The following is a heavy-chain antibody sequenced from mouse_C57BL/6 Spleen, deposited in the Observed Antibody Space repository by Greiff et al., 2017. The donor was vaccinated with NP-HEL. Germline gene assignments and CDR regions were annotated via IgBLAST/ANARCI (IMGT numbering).Heavy chain of an antibody. Sequence: VQRVESGPGLVQPSQSLSIPCTVSGFSLTSYGVHWVRQSPGKGLEWLGVIWSGGSTDYNAAFISRLSISKDNSKSQVFFKMNSLQADDTAIYYCARNHYGSSYVPLDYWGQGTTLTVSS. CDR3: ARNHYGSSYVPLDY. J-gene: IGHJ2*01. V-gene: IGHV2-2*01. D-gene: IGHD1-1*01. CDR2: IWSGGST. CDR1: GFSLTSYG.